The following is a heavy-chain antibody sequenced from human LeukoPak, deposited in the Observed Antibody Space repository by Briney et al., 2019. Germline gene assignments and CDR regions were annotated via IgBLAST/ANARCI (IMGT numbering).Heavy chain of an antibody. D-gene: IGHD1-26*01. CDR3: ARGASGSYYYYYGMDV. J-gene: IGHJ6*02. CDR1: GYTFTSYG. Sequence: GASVKVSCKASGYTFTSYGISWVRQAPGQGLEWMGWISAYNGNTNYAQKLQGRVTMTTDTSTSTAYMELRSLRSDDTAVYYCARGASGSYYYYYGMDVWGQGTTVTVSS. CDR2: ISAYNGNT. V-gene: IGHV1-18*01.